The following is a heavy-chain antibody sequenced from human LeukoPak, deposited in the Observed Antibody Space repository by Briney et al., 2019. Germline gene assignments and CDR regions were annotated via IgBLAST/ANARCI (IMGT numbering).Heavy chain of an antibody. Sequence: GGSLRLSCAASGFTFSNYAMSWVRQAPGKGLEWVSTVSGSASNTYYADSVKGRFTISRDNSKTTLYLQMNSLRADDTAVYYCAKGFQTYGELSFDVWGQGTLVAVSS. CDR1: GFTFSNYA. D-gene: IGHD4-17*01. V-gene: IGHV3-23*01. CDR2: VSGSASNT. J-gene: IGHJ4*02. CDR3: AKGFQTYGELSFDV.